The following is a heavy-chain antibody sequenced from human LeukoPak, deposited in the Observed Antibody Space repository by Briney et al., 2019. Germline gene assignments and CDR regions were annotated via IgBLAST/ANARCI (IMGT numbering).Heavy chain of an antibody. CDR1: GGSFSGYY. V-gene: IGHV4-34*01. Sequence: PSETLSLTCAVYGGSFSGYYWTWIRQPPGKGLEWIGEINHSGGTNYNPSLKSRVTISVDTSKNQFSLKLSSVTAADTAVYYCARGHPLLDYWGQGTLVTASS. D-gene: IGHD2-21*02. CDR3: ARGHPLLDY. CDR2: INHSGGT. J-gene: IGHJ4*02.